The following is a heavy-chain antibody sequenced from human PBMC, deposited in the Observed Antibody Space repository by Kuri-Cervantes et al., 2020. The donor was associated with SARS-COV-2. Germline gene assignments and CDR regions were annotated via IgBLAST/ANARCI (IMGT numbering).Heavy chain of an antibody. J-gene: IGHJ1*01. CDR1: GGTFSSYA. Sequence: SVKVSCKASGGTFSSYAISWVRQAPGQGLEWMGRIIPIFGIANYAQKFQGRVTITADESTSTAYMELSSLRSEDTAVYYCASQEGSGWYPASFQHWGQGTLVTVSS. V-gene: IGHV1-69*13. D-gene: IGHD6-19*01. CDR3: ASQEGSGWYPASFQH. CDR2: IIPIFGIA.